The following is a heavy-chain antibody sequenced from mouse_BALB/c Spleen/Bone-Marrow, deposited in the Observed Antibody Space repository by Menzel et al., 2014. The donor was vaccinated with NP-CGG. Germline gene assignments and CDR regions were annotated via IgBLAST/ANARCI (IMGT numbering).Heavy chain of an antibody. J-gene: IGHJ4*01. CDR1: GFSLTSYG. Sequence: VKLVDSGPGLVAPSQSLSITCTVSGFSLTSYGVHWVRQPPGKGLEWLGVIWAGGSTNYNSALMSRLSISKDNSKSQVFLKMNSLQTDDTATYYCARGPFITTVHYYAMDYWGQGTSVTVSS. CDR3: ARGPFITTVHYYAMDY. CDR2: IWAGGST. V-gene: IGHV2-9*02. D-gene: IGHD1-2*01.